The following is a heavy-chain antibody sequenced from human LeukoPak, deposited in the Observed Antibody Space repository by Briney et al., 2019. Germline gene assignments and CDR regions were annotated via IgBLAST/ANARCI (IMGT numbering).Heavy chain of an antibody. Sequence: PSETLSLTCTVSGGSISSSSYYWGWIRQPPGKGLEWIGSIYYSGSTYYNPSLKSRVTISVDTSKNQFSLKLSSVTAADTAVYYCARHLGSGSYSTYYYYYMDVWGKGTTVTISS. V-gene: IGHV4-39*01. CDR3: ARHLGSGSYSTYYYYYMDV. CDR1: GGSISSSSYY. J-gene: IGHJ6*03. CDR2: IYYSGST. D-gene: IGHD3-10*02.